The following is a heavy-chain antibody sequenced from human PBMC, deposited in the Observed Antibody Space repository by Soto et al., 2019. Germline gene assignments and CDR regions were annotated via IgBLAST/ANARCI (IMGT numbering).Heavy chain of an antibody. Sequence: IQLMQSAGEVKRPGASVKVSCKASGYTFNTFGITWVRQAPGQGLEWMGCISGYGGKRDYSRKLQGRITMTADPSTSTSYMELRNLTSGDTAGYYCARGWGKIFGVKDFWGQGTLVTVSS. CDR1: GYTFNTFG. CDR2: ISGYGGKR. D-gene: IGHD3-3*01. CDR3: ARGWGKIFGVKDF. J-gene: IGHJ4*02. V-gene: IGHV1-18*01.